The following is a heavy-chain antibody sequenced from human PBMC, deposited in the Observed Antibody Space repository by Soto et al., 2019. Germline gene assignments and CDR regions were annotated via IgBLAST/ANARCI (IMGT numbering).Heavy chain of an antibody. CDR1: GYDLNACD. CDR3: AGGNFRY. Sequence: GASVKVACKASGYDLNACDIYWVRQATGHGLEWMGWMNPNSGNTGYAQELRGRVTMTRNTSNTTAYMELTSLTSDDTGVYYCAGGNFRYWGQGTLVTVSS. J-gene: IGHJ4*02. CDR2: MNPNSGNT. V-gene: IGHV1-8*01.